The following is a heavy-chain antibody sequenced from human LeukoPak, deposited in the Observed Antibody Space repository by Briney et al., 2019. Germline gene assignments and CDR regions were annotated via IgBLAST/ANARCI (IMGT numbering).Heavy chain of an antibody. CDR1: GFTFSSYA. J-gene: IGHJ6*03. D-gene: IGHD3-3*01. V-gene: IGHV3-23*01. CDR2: ISGRGGST. Sequence: GGSLRLSCAPSGFTFSSYAMSCVRQAPGKWLEWVSAISGRGGSTYYADSVEARFPISRDNYKNTLYLQMDSLRAEDTAVYYCARRGLRPDYYYMDVWGKGTTVTVSS. CDR3: ARRGLRPDYYYMDV.